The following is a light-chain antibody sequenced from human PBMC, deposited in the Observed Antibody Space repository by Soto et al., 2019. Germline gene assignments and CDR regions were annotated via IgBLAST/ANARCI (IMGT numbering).Light chain of an antibody. Sequence: QSALTQPRSVSGSPGQSVTISCTGTSSDVGGYNYVSWYQQHPGKAPKLVIYDVNNRPSGVPDRFSGSKSGNPASLTISGLQAEDEADYYFCSYAGTYARVFGGGTQLTVL. V-gene: IGLV2-11*01. CDR1: SSDVGGYNY. CDR2: DVN. CDR3: CSYAGTYARV. J-gene: IGLJ7*01.